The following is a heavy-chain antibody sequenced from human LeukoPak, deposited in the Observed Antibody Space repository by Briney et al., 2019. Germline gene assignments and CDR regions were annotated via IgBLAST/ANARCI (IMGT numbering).Heavy chain of an antibody. Sequence: SETLSLTCTVSGGSISSYYWSWTRQPPGKGLEWIGYIYYSGSTNYNPSLKSRVTISVDTSKNQFSLKLSSVTAADTAVYYCARGGSRDGYNRPLDYWGQGTLVTVSS. J-gene: IGHJ4*02. CDR1: GGSISSYY. CDR2: IYYSGST. D-gene: IGHD5-24*01. CDR3: ARGGSRDGYNRPLDY. V-gene: IGHV4-59*01.